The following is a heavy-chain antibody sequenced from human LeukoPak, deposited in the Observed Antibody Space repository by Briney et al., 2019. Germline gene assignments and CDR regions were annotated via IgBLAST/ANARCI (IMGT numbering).Heavy chain of an antibody. D-gene: IGHD6-13*01. J-gene: IGHJ4*02. Sequence: SETLSLTCTVSGGSISSSSYYWDWIRQPPGKGLEWIGSIYYSGSTYYNPSLKSRVTISVDTSKNQLSLKLSSVTAADTAVYYCARRGYSSSWPTFDYWGQGTLVTVSS. CDR2: IYYSGST. V-gene: IGHV4-39*01. CDR1: GGSISSSSYY. CDR3: ARRGYSSSWPTFDY.